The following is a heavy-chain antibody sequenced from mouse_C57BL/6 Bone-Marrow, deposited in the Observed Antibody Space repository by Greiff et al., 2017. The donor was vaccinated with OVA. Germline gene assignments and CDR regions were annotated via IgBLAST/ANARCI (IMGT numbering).Heavy chain of an antibody. CDR3: ARDLCLYWYFDV. CDR1: GYTFTSYG. Sequence: QVQLQQSGAELARPGASVKLSCKASGYTFTSYGISWVKQRPGQGLEWIGEIYPRSGNTYYNEKFKGKATLTADKSSSTAYMELRSLTSEDSAVYFCARDLCLYWYFDVWGTGTTVTVSS. V-gene: IGHV1-81*01. J-gene: IGHJ1*03. CDR2: IYPRSGNT.